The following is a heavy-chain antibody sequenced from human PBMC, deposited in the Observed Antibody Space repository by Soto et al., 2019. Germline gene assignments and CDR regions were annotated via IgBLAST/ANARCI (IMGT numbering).Heavy chain of an antibody. J-gene: IGHJ5*01. CDR2: ISYDGINK. D-gene: IGHD3-9*01. CDR3: QKDGALGDIMSRGLYWFVP. Sequence: PGGSLRLSCAASGFTFSTYGMHWVRQAPGKGLEWVALISYDGINKYYADSVKGRFTISRDNSNNTLYLQMNSLSAVDTAVYYCQKDGALGDIMSRGLYWFVPWCQGTLVTVSS. CDR1: GFTFSTYG. V-gene: IGHV3-30*18.